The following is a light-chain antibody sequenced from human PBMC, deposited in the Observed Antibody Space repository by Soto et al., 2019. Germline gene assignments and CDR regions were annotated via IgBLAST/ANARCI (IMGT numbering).Light chain of an antibody. CDR3: QQYRSPPPWT. V-gene: IGKV3-20*01. CDR2: GAS. CDR1: QSVSSSY. Sequence: EIVLTQSPGTLSLSPGERATLSCRASQSVSSSYLAWYQQKPGQAPRLLIYGASSRATGIPDRFSGSGSGTDFTLTISRLEPEDFAVYYCQQYRSPPPWTFGQGTKVEIK. J-gene: IGKJ1*01.